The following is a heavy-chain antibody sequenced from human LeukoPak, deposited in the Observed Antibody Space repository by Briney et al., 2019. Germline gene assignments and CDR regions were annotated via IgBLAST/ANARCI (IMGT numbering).Heavy chain of an antibody. CDR1: GVSISSSEW. CDR3: GKTDIYFNPIGY. V-gene: IGHV4-4*02. CDR2: IHRAGRT. D-gene: IGHD3-9*01. Sequence: SGSLSLTCAVSGVSISSSEWWIWVRQPPGQGLEWIGEIHRAGRTRYNPSLKSRVTMSMDYSKNQFSLNVSSVTAADTAIYYCGKTDIYFNPIGYWGPGSLVTVSS. J-gene: IGHJ4*02.